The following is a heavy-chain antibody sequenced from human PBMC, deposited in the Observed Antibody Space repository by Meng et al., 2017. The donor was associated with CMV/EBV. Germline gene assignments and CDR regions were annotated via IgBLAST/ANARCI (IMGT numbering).Heavy chain of an antibody. D-gene: IGHD6-13*01. CDR2: IYYSGST. CDR1: GCISSGGYY. V-gene: IGHV4-31*02. CDR3: ARGGIAAAGSDFFDY. J-gene: IGHJ4*02. Sequence: GCISSGGYYWSWIRQHPGKGLEWIGYIYYSGSTYYNPSLKSRVTISVDTSKNQFSLKLSSVTAADTAVYYCARGGIAAAGSDFFDYWGQGTLVTVSS.